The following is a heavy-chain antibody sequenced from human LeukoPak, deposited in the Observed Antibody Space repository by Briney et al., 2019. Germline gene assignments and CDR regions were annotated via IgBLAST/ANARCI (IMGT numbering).Heavy chain of an antibody. Sequence: GGTLTLSCATSGFTYSSCVMAWVRQPPGKGLEWVSSISGSGGSTYYADTVKGPFTISRDNSMNTLYLQMNSLTAEDTAVYYCAKRHCSSTHCYAFDYWGQGALVTVSS. V-gene: IGHV3-23*01. D-gene: IGHD2-2*01. J-gene: IGHJ4*02. CDR1: GFTYSSCV. CDR2: ISGSGGST. CDR3: AKRHCSSTHCYAFDY.